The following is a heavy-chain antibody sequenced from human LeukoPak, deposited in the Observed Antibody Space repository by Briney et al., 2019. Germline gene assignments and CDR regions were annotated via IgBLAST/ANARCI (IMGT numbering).Heavy chain of an antibody. CDR1: GGSISSGGYS. Sequence: SQTLSLTCAVSGGSISSGGYSWSWIRQPPGKGLEWIGYIYHSGSTYYNPSLKSRVTISVDRSKNQFSLKLSSVTAADTGVYYCARDRGDDAFHIWGQGTMVTVSS. CDR3: ARDRGDDAFHI. J-gene: IGHJ3*02. V-gene: IGHV4-30-2*01. D-gene: IGHD3-10*01. CDR2: IYHSGST.